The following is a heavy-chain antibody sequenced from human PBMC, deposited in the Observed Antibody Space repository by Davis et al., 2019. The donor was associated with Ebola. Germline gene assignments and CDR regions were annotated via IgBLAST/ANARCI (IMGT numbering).Heavy chain of an antibody. Sequence: GESLKISCEASGYTFTRYWIVWVRQMPGKGLEWMGIIYPGDSDTRYSPSFLGQVIFSADKSISTAYLQWSSLKASDTATYYCARAPYYYDVSGFYVDYWGRGTLVTVSS. J-gene: IGHJ4*02. V-gene: IGHV5-51*01. CDR2: IYPGDSDT. CDR3: ARAPYYYDVSGFYVDY. CDR1: GYTFTRYW. D-gene: IGHD3-22*01.